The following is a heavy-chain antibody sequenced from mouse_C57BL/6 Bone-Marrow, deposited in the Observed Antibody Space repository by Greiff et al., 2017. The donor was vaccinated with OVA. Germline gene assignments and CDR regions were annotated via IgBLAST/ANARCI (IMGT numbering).Heavy chain of an antibody. Sequence: EVHLVESGGDLVKPGGSLKLSCAASGFTFSSYGMSWVRQTPDKRLEWVATISSGGSYTYYPDSVKGRFTISRDNAKNTLYLQMSSLKSEDTARYYCARHGDYGSFFDYWGQGTTLTVSS. J-gene: IGHJ2*01. D-gene: IGHD1-1*01. CDR2: ISSGGSYT. V-gene: IGHV5-6*01. CDR3: ARHGDYGSFFDY. CDR1: GFTFSSYG.